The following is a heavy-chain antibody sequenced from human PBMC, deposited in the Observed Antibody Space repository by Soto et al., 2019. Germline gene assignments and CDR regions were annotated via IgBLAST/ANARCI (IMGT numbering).Heavy chain of an antibody. Sequence: QVQLQQWGAGLLKPSETLSLTCAVYGGSFSGYYWSWIRQPPGKGLEWIGEIKHSGGTNYNPSLRSRVTISVDTSKNQFSPKLSAVTAADTAVYYCARVGVVDTANYFDYWGQGTLVTVSS. V-gene: IGHV4-34*01. D-gene: IGHD5-18*01. CDR2: IKHSGGT. J-gene: IGHJ4*02. CDR1: GGSFSGYY. CDR3: ARVGVVDTANYFDY.